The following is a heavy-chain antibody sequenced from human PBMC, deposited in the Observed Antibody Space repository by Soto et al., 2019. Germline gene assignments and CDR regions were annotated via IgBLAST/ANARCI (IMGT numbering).Heavy chain of an antibody. V-gene: IGHV4-39*01. CDR2: IYYSGST. CDR3: ARPSRAGTIDY. Sequence: PSETLSLTCTVSGGSISSSSYYWGWIRQPPGKGLEWIGSIYYSGSTYYNPSLKSRVTISVDTSKNQFSLKLSSVTAADTAVYYCARPSRAGTIDYWGQGTLVTVSS. CDR1: GGSISSSSYY. J-gene: IGHJ4*02. D-gene: IGHD6-19*01.